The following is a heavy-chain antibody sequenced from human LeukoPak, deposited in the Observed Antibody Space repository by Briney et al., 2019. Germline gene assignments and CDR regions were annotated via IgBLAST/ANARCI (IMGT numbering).Heavy chain of an antibody. Sequence: GRSLRLSCAASGFTFSSYGMHWVRQAPGKGLEWVAVILYDGSNKYYTESAKGRFTISRDNFKNTLNLQMNSLRAEDTAVYYCAKDVVGVAYYYGMDVWGQGTTVTVSS. V-gene: IGHV3-30*18. D-gene: IGHD2-15*01. CDR1: GFTFSSYG. J-gene: IGHJ6*02. CDR2: ILYDGSNK. CDR3: AKDVVGVAYYYGMDV.